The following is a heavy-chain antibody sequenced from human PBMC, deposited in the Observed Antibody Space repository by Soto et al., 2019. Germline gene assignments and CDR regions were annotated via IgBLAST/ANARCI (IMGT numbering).Heavy chain of an antibody. CDR3: AKDPKQQLPYYYYGMDV. D-gene: IGHD6-13*01. J-gene: IGHJ6*02. CDR1: GFTFSSYG. CDR2: ISYDGSNT. Sequence: GGSLRLSCAASGFTFSSYGMRWVRQAPGKGLEWVAVISYDGSNTNYADSVKGRFTISRDNSRNTLYLQMNSLRGEDTAVYYCAKDPKQQLPYYYYGMDVWGQGTTVTVSS. V-gene: IGHV3-30*18.